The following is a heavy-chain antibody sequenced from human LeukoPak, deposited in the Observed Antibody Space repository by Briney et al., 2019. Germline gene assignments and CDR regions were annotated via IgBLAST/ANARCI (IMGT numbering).Heavy chain of an antibody. CDR2: IRGKPNSYAT. D-gene: IGHD3-22*01. CDR1: GFTFSGSP. CDR3: TRRPDDSGYSL. V-gene: IGHV3-73*01. J-gene: IGHJ4*02. Sequence: GGSLRLSCAASGFTFSGSPVHWVRQASGKGLEWVGRIRGKPNSYATVYAASVTGRFTISRDDSKSTAYLQMNSLKAEDTAVYYCTRRPDDSGYSLWGQGTLVTVSS.